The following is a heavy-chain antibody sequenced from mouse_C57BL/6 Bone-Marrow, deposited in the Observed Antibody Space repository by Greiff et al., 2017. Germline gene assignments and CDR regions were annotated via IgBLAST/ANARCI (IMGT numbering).Heavy chain of an antibody. V-gene: IGHV1-80*01. CDR2: IYPGDGDT. CDR3: ARFGYYGSSGGFAY. CDR1: GYAFSSYW. Sequence: QVQLQQSGAELVKPGASVKISCKASGYAFSSYWMNWVKQRPGKGLEWIGQIYPGDGDTNYNGKFKGKATLTADKSSSTAYMQLSSLTSEDSAVYFCARFGYYGSSGGFAYWGQGTLVTVSA. J-gene: IGHJ3*01. D-gene: IGHD1-1*01.